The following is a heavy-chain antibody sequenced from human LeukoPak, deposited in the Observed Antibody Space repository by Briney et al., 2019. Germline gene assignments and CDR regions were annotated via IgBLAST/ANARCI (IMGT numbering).Heavy chain of an antibody. CDR2: IRYDGSNE. CDR3: AKDDGYCGGDCYQRGAFDI. CDR1: GFTFSSYG. D-gene: IGHD2-21*01. Sequence: GGSLRLSCAASGFTFSSYGMHWVRQAPGKGLEWVAFIRYDGSNEYYADSVKGRFTISRDNSKNTLYLQMNSLRAEDTAVYYCAKDDGYCGGDCYQRGAFDIWGQGTMVTVSS. J-gene: IGHJ3*02. V-gene: IGHV3-30*02.